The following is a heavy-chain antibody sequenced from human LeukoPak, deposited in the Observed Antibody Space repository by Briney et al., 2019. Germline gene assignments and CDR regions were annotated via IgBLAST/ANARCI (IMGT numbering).Heavy chain of an antibody. J-gene: IGHJ4*02. CDR1: GDSVSSNSAA. CDR2: TYYRSKWYN. D-gene: IGHD2-15*01. Sequence: SQTLSLTCAISGDSVSSNSAAWNWIRQSPSRGLEWLGRTYYRSKWYNDYAVSVKSRITINPDTYKNQFSLQLNSVTPEDTAVYYCAREEWWGFKPVFSFDYWGQGTLVTVSS. V-gene: IGHV6-1*01. CDR3: AREEWWGFKPVFSFDY.